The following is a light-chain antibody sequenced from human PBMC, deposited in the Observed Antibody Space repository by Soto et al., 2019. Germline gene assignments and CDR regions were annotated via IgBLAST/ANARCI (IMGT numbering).Light chain of an antibody. J-gene: IGKJ1*01. CDR2: GAS. Sequence: EIVMTQSPATLSVYPGERATLSCRASQSVSSNLPWYQQKPGQAPRLLIYGASTRATGIPARFSGSGSGTEFTLTISSLQSEDFAVYYCQQYNNWPPWTFRQGTKVEIK. V-gene: IGKV3-15*01. CDR3: QQYNNWPPWT. CDR1: QSVSSN.